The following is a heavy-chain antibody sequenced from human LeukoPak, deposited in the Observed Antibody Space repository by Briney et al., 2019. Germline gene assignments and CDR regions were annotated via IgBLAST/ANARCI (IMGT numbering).Heavy chain of an antibody. CDR1: GFTFDDYP. CDR3: AKDANSVQMERRYMDV. CDR2: ISWDGGST. V-gene: IGHV3-43D*04. D-gene: IGHD1-1*01. Sequence: GGSLRLSCAASGFTFDDYPMHWVRHAPGRGLEWVSLISWDGGSTYYADSVKGRFTISRDNSKNSLYLQMNSLRAEDNALSSCAKDANSVQMERRYMDVWGNGITVSVSS. J-gene: IGHJ6*03.